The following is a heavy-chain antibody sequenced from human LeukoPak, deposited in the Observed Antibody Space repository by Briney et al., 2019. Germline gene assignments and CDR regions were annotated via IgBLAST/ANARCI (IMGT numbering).Heavy chain of an antibody. J-gene: IGHJ4*02. V-gene: IGHV3-33*06. Sequence: GGSLRLSCAASGFTFSSYGMHWVRQAPGKGLEWVADIWYDGSNKYYADSVKGRFTISRDNSKNTLYLQMNSLRAEDTAVYYCAKEDYYDSSGYFDYWGQGTLVTVSS. CDR3: AKEDYYDSSGYFDY. CDR2: IWYDGSNK. D-gene: IGHD3-22*01. CDR1: GFTFSSYG.